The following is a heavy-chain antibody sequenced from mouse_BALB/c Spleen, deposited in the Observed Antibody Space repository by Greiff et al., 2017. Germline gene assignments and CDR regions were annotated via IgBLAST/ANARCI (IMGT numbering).Heavy chain of an antibody. V-gene: IGHV5-9-3*01. J-gene: IGHJ4*01. CDR3: ARQKYYDYDDYYAMDY. Sequence: DVMLVESGGGLVKPGGSLKLSCAASGFTFSSYAMSWVRQTPEKRLEWVATISSGGSYTYYPDSVKGRFTISRDNAKNTLYLQMSSLRSEDTAMYYCARQKYYDYDDYYAMDYWGQGTSVTVSS. CDR1: GFTFSSYA. CDR2: ISSGGSYT. D-gene: IGHD2-4*01.